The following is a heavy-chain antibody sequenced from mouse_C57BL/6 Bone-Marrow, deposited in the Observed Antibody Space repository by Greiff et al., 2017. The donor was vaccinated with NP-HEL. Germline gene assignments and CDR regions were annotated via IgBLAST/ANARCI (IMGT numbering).Heavy chain of an antibody. J-gene: IGHJ2*01. Sequence: VQLQQSGAELVRPGASVKLSCTASGFNIKDDYMHWVKQRPEQGLEWIGWIDPENGDTEYASKVQGKATITADTSSNTAYLQLSSLTSEDTAVYYCTTSDGPHYFDYWGQGTTLTVSS. CDR2: IDPENGDT. CDR1: GFNIKDDY. D-gene: IGHD2-3*01. CDR3: TTSDGPHYFDY. V-gene: IGHV14-4*01.